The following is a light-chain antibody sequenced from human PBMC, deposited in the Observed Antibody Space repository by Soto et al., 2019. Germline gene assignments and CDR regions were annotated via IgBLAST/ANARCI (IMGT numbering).Light chain of an antibody. CDR1: SSNIGAGYD. Sequence: QPVLTQPPSVSGAPGQRVTISCTGSSSNIGAGYDVHWYQQLPGTAPKLLIYVNSNRPSGVPDRFSGSTSGTSASLAITGLQAEDEADYYCQSYDSSLSGVVFGGGTQLTVL. V-gene: IGLV1-40*01. CDR3: QSYDSSLSGVV. CDR2: VNS. J-gene: IGLJ2*01.